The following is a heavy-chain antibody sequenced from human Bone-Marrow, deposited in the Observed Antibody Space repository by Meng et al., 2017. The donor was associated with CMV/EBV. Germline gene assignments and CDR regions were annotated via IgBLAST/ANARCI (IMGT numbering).Heavy chain of an antibody. CDR1: GYTFTSYD. CDR3: ARDGGAYYDSSGYSYYYYGMDV. J-gene: IGHJ6*02. Sequence: ASVKVSCKASGYTFTSYDINWVRQATGQGLEWMGWMNPNSGNTGYAQKFQGRVTMTRNTSISTAYMELSSLRSDDTAVYYCARDGGAYYDSSGYSYYYYGMDVWGQGTTVTVSS. D-gene: IGHD3-22*01. V-gene: IGHV1-8*01. CDR2: MNPNSGNT.